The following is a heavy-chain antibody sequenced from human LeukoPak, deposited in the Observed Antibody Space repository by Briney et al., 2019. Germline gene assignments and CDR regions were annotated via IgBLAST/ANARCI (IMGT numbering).Heavy chain of an antibody. V-gene: IGHV3-23*01. Sequence: GGSLRLSCAASGFTFSSYAMSWVRQAPGKGLEWVSSISGSGGSTYYADSVKGRFTFSRDNSKNTLYLLMNSLRAEDTAIYYCAKGGLMVPFDYWGQGTLVTVSS. CDR1: GFTFSSYA. CDR2: ISGSGGST. J-gene: IGHJ4*02. CDR3: AKGGLMVPFDY. D-gene: IGHD4/OR15-4a*01.